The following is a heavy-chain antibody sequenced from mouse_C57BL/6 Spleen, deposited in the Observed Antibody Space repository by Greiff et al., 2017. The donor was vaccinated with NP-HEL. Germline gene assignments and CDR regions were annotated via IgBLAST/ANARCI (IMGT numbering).Heavy chain of an antibody. V-gene: IGHV1-19*01. Sequence: EVQLQQSGPVLVKPGASVKMSCKASGYTFTDYYMNWVKQSHGKSLEWIGVINPYNGGTSYNQKFKGKATLTVDKSSSTAYMELNSLTSEDSAVYYCAGIYYGSSYGAMDYWGQGTSVTVSS. D-gene: IGHD1-1*01. CDR1: GYTFTDYY. CDR2: INPYNGGT. J-gene: IGHJ4*01. CDR3: AGIYYGSSYGAMDY.